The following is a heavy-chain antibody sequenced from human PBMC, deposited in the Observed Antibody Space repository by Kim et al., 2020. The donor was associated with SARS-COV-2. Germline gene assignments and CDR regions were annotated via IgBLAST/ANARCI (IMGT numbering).Heavy chain of an antibody. J-gene: IGHJ3*02. CDR1: GVSISSYY. Sequence: SETLSLTCTVSGVSISSYYWSWIRQPPGKGLEWIGYIYYSGSTNYNPSLKSRVTISVDTSKNQFSLKLSSVTAADTAVYYCARDRRGYSGYDYVSHIAFDIWGQGTMVTVSS. CDR3: ARDRRGYSGYDYVSHIAFDI. V-gene: IGHV4-59*13. CDR2: IYYSGST. D-gene: IGHD5-12*01.